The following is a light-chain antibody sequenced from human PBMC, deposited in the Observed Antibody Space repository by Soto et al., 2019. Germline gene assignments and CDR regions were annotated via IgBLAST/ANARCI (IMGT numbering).Light chain of an antibody. CDR3: QQHSNWPRT. Sequence: EIVMTQSPGTLSLSPGERATLSCRASQNISRSLAWYQQKPGQGPSLLVYGTSTRAGGVPARFSGGGSGTEFTLTITSLQSEDFAVYYCQQHSNWPRTFGQGTKVDI. V-gene: IGKV3-15*01. CDR1: QNISRS. J-gene: IGKJ1*01. CDR2: GTS.